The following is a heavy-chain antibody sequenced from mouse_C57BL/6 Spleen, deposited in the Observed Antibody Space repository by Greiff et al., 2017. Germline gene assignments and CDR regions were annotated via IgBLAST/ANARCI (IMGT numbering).Heavy chain of an antibody. CDR2: IRNKANGYTT. V-gene: IGHV7-3*01. CDR1: GFTFTDYY. D-gene: IGHD2-5*01. J-gene: IGHJ3*01. CDR3: ERYHSNYAWFAY. Sequence: EVKLVESGGGLVQPGGSLSLSCAASGFTFTDYYMSWVRQPPGQALEWLGFIRNKANGYTTEYSASVKGRFTISRDNSQSILYRKMNALRAEDSATDYCERYHSNYAWFAYWGQGTLVTVSA.